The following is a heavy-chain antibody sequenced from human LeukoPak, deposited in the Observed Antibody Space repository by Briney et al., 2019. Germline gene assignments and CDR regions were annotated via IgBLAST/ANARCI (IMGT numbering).Heavy chain of an antibody. J-gene: IGHJ4*02. D-gene: IGHD5-12*01. Sequence: ASVKVSCKASGYTFTSYAMHWVRQAPGQRLEWXGWINAGNGNTKYSQKFQGRVTITRDTSASTAYMELSSLRSEDTAVYYCASGGDIVATEMNYWGQGTLVTVSS. CDR2: INAGNGNT. CDR1: GYTFTSYA. V-gene: IGHV1-3*01. CDR3: ASGGDIVATEMNY.